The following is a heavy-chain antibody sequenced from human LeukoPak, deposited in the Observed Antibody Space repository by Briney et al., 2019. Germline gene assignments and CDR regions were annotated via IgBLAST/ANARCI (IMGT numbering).Heavy chain of an antibody. D-gene: IGHD6-19*01. CDR3: ARGSSSGWFLGDV. J-gene: IGHJ6*04. CDR1: GYSISSGYY. Sequence: SETLSLTCTVSGYSISSGYYWGWIRQPPGKGLEWIGSIYHSGSTYYNPSLKSRVTISVDTSKNQFSLKLSSVTAADTAVYHCARGSSSGWFLGDVWGKGTTVTVSS. CDR2: IYHSGST. V-gene: IGHV4-38-2*02.